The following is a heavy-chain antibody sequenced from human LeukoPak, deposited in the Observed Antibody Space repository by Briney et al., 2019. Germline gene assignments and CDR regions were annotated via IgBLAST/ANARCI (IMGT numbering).Heavy chain of an antibody. Sequence: GGSLRLSCAASGFTFDDYAMHWVRQAPGKGLEWVSSIGSSSSYIYYADSVKGRFTISRDNAKNSLYLQMNSLRAEDTAVYYCASSVDSWYPIDYWGQGTLVTVSS. CDR3: ASSVDSWYPIDY. CDR2: IGSSSSYI. J-gene: IGHJ4*02. V-gene: IGHV3-21*01. CDR1: GFTFDDYA. D-gene: IGHD6-13*01.